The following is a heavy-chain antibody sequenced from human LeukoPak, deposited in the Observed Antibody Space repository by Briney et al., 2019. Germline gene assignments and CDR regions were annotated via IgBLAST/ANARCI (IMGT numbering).Heavy chain of an antibody. CDR3: ASDRVFYGLDV. CDR1: GFTFSSYW. J-gene: IGHJ6*02. Sequence: GGSLRLSCAASGFTFSSYWMHWVRQAPGKGLMWVSRIKSDGSETSYADSVKGRFTISRDNARNTLYLQMNSLRPEDTAIYYCASDRVFYGLDVWGQGTTVAVSS. V-gene: IGHV3-74*01. CDR2: IKSDGSET.